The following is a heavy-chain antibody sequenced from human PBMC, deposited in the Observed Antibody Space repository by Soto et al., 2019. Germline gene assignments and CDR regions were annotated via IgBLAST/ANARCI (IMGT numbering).Heavy chain of an antibody. CDR1: GGSISSGGYY. CDR3: ARGIYKDIAAADRYYYYMDV. J-gene: IGHJ6*03. Sequence: PSETLSLTCTVSGGSISSGGYYWSWIRQHPGKGLEWIGYIYYSGSTYYNPSLKSRVTISVDTSKNQFSLKLSSVTAADTAVYYCARGIYKDIAAADRYYYYMDVWGKGTTVTVSS. V-gene: IGHV4-31*03. CDR2: IYYSGST. D-gene: IGHD6-13*01.